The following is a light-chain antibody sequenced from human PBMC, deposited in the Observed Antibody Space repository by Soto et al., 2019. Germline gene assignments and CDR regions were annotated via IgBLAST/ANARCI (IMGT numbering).Light chain of an antibody. CDR3: SSYPISSTRCG. Sequence: QSALTQPASVSGSPGQSITISCTGTSSDVGGYNYVSWYQQHPGKAPKLMIYDVSNRPSGVSNRFSGSKSGNTASLTISGLQAEDEADYYCSSYPISSTRCGFGTGTKVTVL. CDR1: SSDVGGYNY. V-gene: IGLV2-14*01. J-gene: IGLJ1*01. CDR2: DVS.